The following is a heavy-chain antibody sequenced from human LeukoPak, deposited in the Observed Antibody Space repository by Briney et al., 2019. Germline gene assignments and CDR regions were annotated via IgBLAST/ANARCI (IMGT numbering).Heavy chain of an antibody. D-gene: IGHD5-18*01. J-gene: IGHJ4*02. CDR2: IIPIFGTA. CDR3: AREGRGYSYGY. V-gene: IGHV1-69*05. Sequence: ASVKVSCKASGGTFSSYAISWVRQAPGQGLEWMGRIIPIFGTANYAQKFQGRVTITTDESTSTAYMELSSLRSEGTAVYYCAREGRGYSYGYWGQGTLVTVSS. CDR1: GGTFSSYA.